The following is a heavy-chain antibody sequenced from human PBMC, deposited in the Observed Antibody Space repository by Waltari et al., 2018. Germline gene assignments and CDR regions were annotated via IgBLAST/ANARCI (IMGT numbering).Heavy chain of an antibody. V-gene: IGHV3-33*08. J-gene: IGHJ3*02. Sequence: QVQLVESGGGVVQPGRSLRLSCAASGFTFSSYGMHWVRQAPGKGLELVAVIWYDGSNKYYADSVKGRFTISRDNSKNTLYLQMNSLRAEDTAVYYCARSRRDGYNLGAFDIWGQGTMVTVSS. CDR3: ARSRRDGYNLGAFDI. CDR1: GFTFSSYG. D-gene: IGHD5-12*01. CDR2: IWYDGSNK.